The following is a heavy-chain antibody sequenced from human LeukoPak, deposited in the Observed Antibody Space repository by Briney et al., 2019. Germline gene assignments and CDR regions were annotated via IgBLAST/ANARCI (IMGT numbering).Heavy chain of an antibody. D-gene: IGHD2-15*01. CDR3: TRSTSCSGGSCYSSPWFDP. CDR2: ISHAGSNE. V-gene: IGHV3-30*03. Sequence: GGSLRLSCAASGFIFSSYGMHWIRQAPGKGLEWVALISHAGSNEYYAASVKGRFTISRDNAKNTLYLQMNSLRAEDTAVYYCTRSTSCSGGSCYSSPWFDPWGQGTLVTVSS. J-gene: IGHJ5*02. CDR1: GFIFSSYG.